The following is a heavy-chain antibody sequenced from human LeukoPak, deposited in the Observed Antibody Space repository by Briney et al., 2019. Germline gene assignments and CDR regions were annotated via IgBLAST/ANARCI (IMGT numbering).Heavy chain of an antibody. D-gene: IGHD6-13*01. CDR1: GFTFSSYW. CDR3: ARDPESLSSSWSG. CDR2: IKQDGSEK. J-gene: IGHJ4*02. Sequence: GGSLRLSCAASGFTFSSYWMSWVRQAPGKGLEWVANIKQDGSEKYYVYSVKGLFTISRDNAKNSMYLQMNSLRAEDTAVYYCARDPESLSSSWSGWGQGTLVTVSS. V-gene: IGHV3-7*05.